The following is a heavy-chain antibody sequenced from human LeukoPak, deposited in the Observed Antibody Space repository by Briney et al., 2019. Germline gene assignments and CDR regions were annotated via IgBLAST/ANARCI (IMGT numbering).Heavy chain of an antibody. CDR3: ARGGRGRTGTTPYYYYGMDV. V-gene: IGHV4-30-2*01. Sequence: SETLSLTCAVSGGSISSGGYSWSWIRQPPGKGLEWIGYIYHSGSTYYNPSLKSRVTISVDRSKNQFSLKLSSVTAADTAVYYCARGGRGRTGTTPYYYYGMDVWAKGPRSPSP. J-gene: IGHJ6*02. CDR1: GGSISSGGYS. CDR2: IYHSGST. D-gene: IGHD1-1*01.